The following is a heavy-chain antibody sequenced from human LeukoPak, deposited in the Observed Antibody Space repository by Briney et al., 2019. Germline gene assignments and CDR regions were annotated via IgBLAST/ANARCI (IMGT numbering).Heavy chain of an antibody. CDR1: GYSLTELS. V-gene: IGHV1-24*01. CDR3: ATGPTMPEPNTSPGLLDF. Sequence: ASVKVSCKVSGYSLTELSTHWVRQAPGKGLEWMGVVDPESGAAMYAQKLQGRVTMTEDTSTDTAYMELNSLTSDDTAVYYCATGPTMPEPNTSPGLLDFWGQGTLVTVSS. D-gene: IGHD2-2*01. J-gene: IGHJ4*02. CDR2: VDPESGAA.